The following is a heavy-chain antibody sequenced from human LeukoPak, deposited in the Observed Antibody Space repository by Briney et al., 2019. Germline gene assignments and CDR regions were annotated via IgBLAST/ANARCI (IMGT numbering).Heavy chain of an antibody. V-gene: IGHV4-34*01. Sequence: PSETLSLTCAVYGGSFSGYYWSWIRQPPGKGLEWIGEINHSGSTNYNPSLKSRVTISVDTSKNQFSLKLSSVTAADTAVYYCARVQTVLHAFDIWGQGTMVTVSS. J-gene: IGHJ3*02. CDR1: GGSFSGYY. D-gene: IGHD3-10*01. CDR2: INHSGST. CDR3: ARVQTVLHAFDI.